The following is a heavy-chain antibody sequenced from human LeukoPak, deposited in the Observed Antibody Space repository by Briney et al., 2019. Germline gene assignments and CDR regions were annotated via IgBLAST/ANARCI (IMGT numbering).Heavy chain of an antibody. V-gene: IGHV1-2*02. CDR2: INPNGGGT. D-gene: IGHD4-23*01. Sequence: ASVKVSCKASGYTFTGYYMHWVRQAPGQGLEWMGWINPNGGGTHYTEKFQGRVTMTRDTSISTAYMELIRLTSDDTAVYYCARGGGLTSTVANWFDPWGPGTLVSVSS. CDR1: GYTFTGYY. CDR3: ARGGGLTSTVANWFDP. J-gene: IGHJ5*02.